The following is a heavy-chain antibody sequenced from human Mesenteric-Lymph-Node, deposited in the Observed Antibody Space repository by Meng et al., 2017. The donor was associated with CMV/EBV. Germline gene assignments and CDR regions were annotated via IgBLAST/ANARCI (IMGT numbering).Heavy chain of an antibody. Sequence: RLSCAASGFTFSSYAMSWVRQAPGKGLEWVAVISYGGSDKYYADSVKGRFTISRDNSKNTLYLQMNSLRAEDTALYYCARGQGYYYGMDVWGQGTTVTVSS. CDR3: ARGQGYYYGMDV. CDR2: ISYGGSDK. J-gene: IGHJ6*02. V-gene: IGHV3-30*04. CDR1: GFTFSSYA.